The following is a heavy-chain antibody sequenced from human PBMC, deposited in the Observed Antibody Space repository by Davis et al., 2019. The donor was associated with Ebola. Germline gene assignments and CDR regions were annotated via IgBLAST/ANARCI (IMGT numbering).Heavy chain of an antibody. CDR3: ARVPLLGSGWDYYFDY. V-gene: IGHV4-30-4*01. CDR1: GGSISTGDFY. Sequence: MPSETLSLTCTASGGSISTGDFYWSWIRQPPGKGLEWIGYIYSGGSTYYNPSLQSRVIISLDTSKNQFSLKVSSVTAADTAVYYCARVPLLGSGWDYYFDYWGQGTLVTVSS. J-gene: IGHJ4*02. D-gene: IGHD6-19*01. CDR2: IYSGGST.